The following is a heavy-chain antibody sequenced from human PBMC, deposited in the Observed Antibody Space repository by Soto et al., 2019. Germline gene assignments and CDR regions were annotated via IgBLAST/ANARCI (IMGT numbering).Heavy chain of an antibody. D-gene: IGHD2-15*01. J-gene: IGHJ6*02. Sequence: PGESLKISCKVSRYSFTSYWIGWVRQMPGKGLEWMGIIYPDDFDTKYSPSFQGQVTISADKTISTAYLQWSSLKASDTAMYYCARYFAGGTRDYGVDVWGQGTTVTVSS. CDR3: ARYFAGGTRDYGVDV. CDR1: RYSFTSYW. CDR2: IYPDDFDT. V-gene: IGHV5-51*01.